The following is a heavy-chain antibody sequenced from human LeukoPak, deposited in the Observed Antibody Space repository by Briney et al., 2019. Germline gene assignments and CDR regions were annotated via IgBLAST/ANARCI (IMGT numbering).Heavy chain of an antibody. CDR2: ISYDGSNK. D-gene: IGHD2-15*01. Sequence: PGGSLRLSCAASGFTFSSYGMHWVRQAPGKGLEWVAVISYDGSNKYYGDSVKGRFTISRDNSKNTLYLQMNSLRAEDTAVYYCVNQISGNLYWGQGTLVTVSS. J-gene: IGHJ4*02. V-gene: IGHV3-30*03. CDR1: GFTFSSYG. CDR3: VNQISGNLY.